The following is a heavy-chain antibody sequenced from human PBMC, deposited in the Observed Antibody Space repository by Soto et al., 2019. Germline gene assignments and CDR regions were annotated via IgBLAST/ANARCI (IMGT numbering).Heavy chain of an antibody. CDR1: VGSFTSYG. CDR3: ATEGGYGSGSYRAFDI. D-gene: IGHD3-10*01. V-gene: IGHV1-18*04. Sequence: XSVKVASKASVGSFTSYGSRWVRQAPGQGLEGMGWISAYKGNTNYAQKLQGSVTMTTDTSTSTAYMELRSLRSDATAVYSCATEGGYGSGSYRAFDIWGQGTMVTVSS. J-gene: IGHJ3*02. CDR2: ISAYKGNT.